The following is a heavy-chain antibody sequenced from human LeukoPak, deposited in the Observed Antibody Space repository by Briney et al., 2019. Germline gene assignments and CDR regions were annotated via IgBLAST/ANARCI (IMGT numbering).Heavy chain of an antibody. CDR1: GLSISSYY. CDR3: ARDGDCSSTSCYTIPYWYFDL. D-gene: IGHD2-2*02. V-gene: IGHV4-4*07. J-gene: IGHJ2*01. Sequence: SETLSLTCTGSGLSISSYYWSWIRQPGGRGLVWVGRIYTSGSTNYNPSLKSRVTMSVDTSKKQFSLKLSSVTAADTAVYYCARDGDCSSTSCYTIPYWYFDLWGRGTLVTVSS. CDR2: IYTSGST.